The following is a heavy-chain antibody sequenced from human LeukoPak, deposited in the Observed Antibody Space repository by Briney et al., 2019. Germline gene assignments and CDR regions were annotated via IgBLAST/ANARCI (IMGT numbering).Heavy chain of an antibody. Sequence: SQTLSLTCTVSGGSISRGSYYWSWIRQPAGKGLEWIGRIYTSGSTNYNPSLKSRVTISVDTSKNQFSLKLSSVTAADTAVYYCARDGSGSYYNSHDAFDIWGQGTMVTVSS. CDR3: ARDGSGSYYNSHDAFDI. V-gene: IGHV4-61*02. D-gene: IGHD3-10*01. CDR2: IYTSGST. J-gene: IGHJ3*02. CDR1: GGSISRGSYY.